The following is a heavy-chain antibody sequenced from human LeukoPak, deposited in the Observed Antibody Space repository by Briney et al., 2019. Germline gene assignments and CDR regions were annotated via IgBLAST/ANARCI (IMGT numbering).Heavy chain of an antibody. V-gene: IGHV6-1*01. CDR2: TYYRSKWYN. D-gene: IGHD3-10*02. Sequence: SQTLSLTCAISGDGVSSNSAAWHWIRQSPSRGLEWLGRTYYRSKWYNEYAVSVKSRITINPDTSKNHFSLQLSSLAPEDTAVYYCARDMFGYYFDYWGQGALVTVSS. CDR3: ARDMFGYYFDY. CDR1: GDGVSSNSAA. J-gene: IGHJ4*02.